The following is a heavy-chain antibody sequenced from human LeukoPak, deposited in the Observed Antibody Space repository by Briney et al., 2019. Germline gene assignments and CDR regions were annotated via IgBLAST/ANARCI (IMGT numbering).Heavy chain of an antibody. D-gene: IGHD3-16*01. V-gene: IGHV3-11*05. CDR1: GFCVSDYS. Sequence: GGSLRLSCAASGFCVSDYSISWIRQSPGKGPEWISYVMSGRGSTNYADSVKGRFTISRDNAKNSVALQLDGLRADDPAVYFCTRERRGSYYAFESWGQGTLVTVSS. CDR3: TRERRGSYYAFES. J-gene: IGHJ4*02. CDR2: VMSGRGST.